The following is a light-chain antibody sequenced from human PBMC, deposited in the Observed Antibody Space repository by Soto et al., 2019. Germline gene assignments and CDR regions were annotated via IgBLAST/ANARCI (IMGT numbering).Light chain of an antibody. J-gene: IGLJ2*01. V-gene: IGLV2-14*01. CDR2: EVS. CDR1: SSDVGAYNF. CDR3: SSYTTSSALVV. Sequence: QSVLTQPASVSGSPGQSITISCSGTSSDVGAYNFVSWYQQYPGKAPKLMIFEVSNRPSGVSDRFSGSKSGNMASLTISGLQAEDEADYYCSSYTTSSALVVFGGGTKVTVL.